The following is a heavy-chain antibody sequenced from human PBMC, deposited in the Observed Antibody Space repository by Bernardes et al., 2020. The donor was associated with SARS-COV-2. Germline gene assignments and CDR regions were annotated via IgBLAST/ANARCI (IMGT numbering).Heavy chain of an antibody. CDR3: GGGTNYKFDY. CDR1: GDSVSSSTW. J-gene: IGHJ4*02. V-gene: IGHV4-4*02. CDR2: TYHTGTT. D-gene: IGHD1-26*01. Sequence: SETLSLTCAVSGDSVSSSTWWIWVRQSPGVGLEYIGETYHTGTTKYKSSLKSRVTLSVDKPNNQFSLTLTSVTAADTAVDYCGGGTNYKFDYWGQGIRVTVPS.